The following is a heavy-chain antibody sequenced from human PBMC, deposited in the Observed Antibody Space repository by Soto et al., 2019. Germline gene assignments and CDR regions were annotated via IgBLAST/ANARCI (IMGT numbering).Heavy chain of an antibody. CDR2: ISWDGGST. D-gene: IGHD1-1*01. V-gene: IGHV3-43*01. CDR1: GFTFDDYT. CDR3: AKDQRIHYGMGV. J-gene: IGHJ6*02. Sequence: GGSLRLSCAASGFTFDDYTMHWVRQAPWKGLEWVSLISWDGGSTYYADSVKGRFTISRDNSKNSLYLQMNSLRTEDTALYYCAKDQRIHYGMGVWGQGTTVTVS.